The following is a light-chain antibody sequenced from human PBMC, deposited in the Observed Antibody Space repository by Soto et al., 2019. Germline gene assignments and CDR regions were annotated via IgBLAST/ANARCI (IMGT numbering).Light chain of an antibody. CDR2: DAS. CDR3: QQYETYLKT. J-gene: IGKJ1*01. V-gene: IGKV1-5*01. CDR1: QSINKW. Sequence: DIQMTHSPSTLSAFLGDRVTITFRASQSINKWLAWYQQKPGKAPKILIYDASSLESGVPSRFSGSGSGTEFTLTISRVQPEDFATYYCQQYETYLKTFGQGTKVDIK.